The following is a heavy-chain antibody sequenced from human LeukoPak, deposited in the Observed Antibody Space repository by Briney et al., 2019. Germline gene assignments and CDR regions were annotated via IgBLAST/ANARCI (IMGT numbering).Heavy chain of an antibody. CDR2: ISTYNGNT. Sequence: GASVKVSCKASGYTFTNYGISWVRQAPGQGLEWMGWISTYNGNTNYAQKLQGRVAMTTDTSTRTAYMELRSLRSDDTAVYYCARDRYGDGFAHFGYWGQGALVTVSS. J-gene: IGHJ4*02. V-gene: IGHV1-18*01. CDR3: ARDRYGDGFAHFGY. CDR1: GYTFTNYG. D-gene: IGHD5-24*01.